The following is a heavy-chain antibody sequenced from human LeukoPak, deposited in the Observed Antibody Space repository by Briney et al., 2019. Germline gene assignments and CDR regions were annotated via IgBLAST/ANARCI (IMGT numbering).Heavy chain of an antibody. CDR3: ARDREGGATLDY. J-gene: IGHJ4*02. CDR2: ISSSSSYI. V-gene: IGHV3-21*01. D-gene: IGHD1-26*01. Sequence: GXSLRLSCAASGFTFSSYSMNWVRQAPGKGLEWVSSISSSSSYIYYADSVKGRFTISRDNAKNSLYLQMNSLRAEDTAVYYCARDREGGATLDYWGQGTLVTVPS. CDR1: GFTFSSYS.